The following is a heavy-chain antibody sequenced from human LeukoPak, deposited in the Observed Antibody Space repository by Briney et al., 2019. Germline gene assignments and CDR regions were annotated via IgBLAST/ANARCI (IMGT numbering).Heavy chain of an antibody. CDR3: ARRGYCATTTRYRLFDY. CDR2: IYPGDSDT. J-gene: IGHJ4*02. Sequence: GESLKISCKGSGYSFTNYWIGWVRQMPGKGLEWMGIIYPGDSDTRYSPSFQGQVTISADKSITTAYLQWSSLKASDTATYYCARRGYCATTTRYRLFDYWGQGTLVTVSS. D-gene: IGHD2-2*01. CDR1: GYSFTNYW. V-gene: IGHV5-51*01.